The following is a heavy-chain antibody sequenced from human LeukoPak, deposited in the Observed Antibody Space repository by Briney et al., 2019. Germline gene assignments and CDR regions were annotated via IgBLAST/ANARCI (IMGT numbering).Heavy chain of an antibody. CDR2: IHYSGST. CDR1: DDSISSRHYY. J-gene: IGHJ5*02. D-gene: IGHD2-15*01. CDR3: ATPPNCGGGSCYSPPPEWNWFAP. Sequence: PSETLSLTCIVSDDSISSRHYYRGWIRQPPGKGLEWIGSIHYSGSTYYNPSLKSRVTISGDTSKNQFSLKLSSVTAADTAVYYCATPPNCGGGSCYSPPPEWNWFAPGGQGTLVTVSS. V-gene: IGHV4-39*01.